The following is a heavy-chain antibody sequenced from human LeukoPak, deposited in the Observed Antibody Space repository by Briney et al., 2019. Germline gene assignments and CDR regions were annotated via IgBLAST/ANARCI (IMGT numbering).Heavy chain of an antibody. CDR3: AREGAEWFGELFSSYYYYGMDV. D-gene: IGHD3-10*01. J-gene: IGHJ6*04. Sequence: PGGSLRLSCAASGFTFSSYGMHWVRQAPGKGLEWVAVISYDGSNKYYADSVKGRFTISRDNAKNSLYLQMNSLRAEDTAVYYCAREGAEWFGELFSSYYYYGMDVWGKGTTVTVSS. CDR1: GFTFSSYG. V-gene: IGHV3-30*03. CDR2: ISYDGSNK.